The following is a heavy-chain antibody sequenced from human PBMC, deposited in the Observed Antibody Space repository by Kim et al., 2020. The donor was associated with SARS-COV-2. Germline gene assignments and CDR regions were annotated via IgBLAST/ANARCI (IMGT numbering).Heavy chain of an antibody. Sequence: SETLSLTCTVSGGSISSGGYYWSWIRQHPGKGLEWIGYIYYSGSTYYNPSLKSRVTISVDTSKNQFSLKLSSVTAVDTAVYYCASTSGYSYGNIDYWGQGTLVTVSS. V-gene: IGHV4-31*03. CDR1: GGSISSGGYY. J-gene: IGHJ4*02. CDR3: ASTSGYSYGNIDY. D-gene: IGHD5-18*01. CDR2: IYYSGST.